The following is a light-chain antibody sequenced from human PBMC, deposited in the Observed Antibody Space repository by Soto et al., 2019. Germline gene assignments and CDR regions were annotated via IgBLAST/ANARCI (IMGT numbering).Light chain of an antibody. J-gene: IGLJ2*01. CDR1: SANIGSYNY. Sequence: QSALTQPASVSGSPEQSITISCTGSSANIGSYNYVAWYQQHPGQAPKLIIYDVTNRPSGVSDRFSGSQSDNTASLSISGFQAEAEDHSYCTSYSHASYPALIFGGGTKLTVL. CDR2: DVT. V-gene: IGLV2-14*03. CDR3: TSYSHASYPALI.